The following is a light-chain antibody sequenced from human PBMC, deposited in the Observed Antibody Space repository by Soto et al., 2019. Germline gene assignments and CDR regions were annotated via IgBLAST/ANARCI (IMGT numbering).Light chain of an antibody. J-gene: IGKJ4*01. V-gene: IGKV1-33*01. Sequence: IHLGKNPNYLFAFVGDRVTITCQASQDTGKYLNWFQQKPGKAPKLLIYDASNLETGVPARFSGSGSGTDFTFTISSLQPEDIATYFCEQYDTLPLTFGGGTKVDIK. CDR1: QDTGKY. CDR2: DAS. CDR3: EQYDTLPLT.